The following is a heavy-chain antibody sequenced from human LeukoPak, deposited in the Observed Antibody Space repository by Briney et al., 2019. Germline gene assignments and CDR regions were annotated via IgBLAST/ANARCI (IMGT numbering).Heavy chain of an antibody. CDR2: IYYSGST. D-gene: IGHD3-22*01. CDR3: ARARITPYYYDSRPGSWFDFDY. V-gene: IGHV4-61*01. CDR1: GGSVSSGSYY. Sequence: PSETLSLTCTVSGGSVSSGSYYWSWIRQPPGKGLEWIGHIYYSGSTNYNPSLKSRVTISVDTSKNQFSLKLSSVTAADTAVYYCARARITPYYYDSRPGSWFDFDYWGQGTLVTVSS. J-gene: IGHJ4*02.